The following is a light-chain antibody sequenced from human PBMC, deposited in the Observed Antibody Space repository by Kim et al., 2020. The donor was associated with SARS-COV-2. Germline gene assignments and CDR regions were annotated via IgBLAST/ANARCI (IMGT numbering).Light chain of an antibody. CDR3: QSYDNSLNGLYV. J-gene: IGLJ1*01. CDR2: GNT. CDR1: SSNIGAGYD. V-gene: IGLV1-40*01. Sequence: QSVLTQPPSVSGAPGQRVTISCTGSSSNIGAGYDVHWYQQFPRTAPKLLIYGNTNRPSGVPDRFSASKSATSASLAITGLQAEDEADYFCQSYDNSLNGLYVFGTGTKVTVL.